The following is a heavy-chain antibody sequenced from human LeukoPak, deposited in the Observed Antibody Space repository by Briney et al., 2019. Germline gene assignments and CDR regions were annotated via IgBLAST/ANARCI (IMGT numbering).Heavy chain of an antibody. CDR3: TTFDY. J-gene: IGHJ4*02. CDR1: GYTFTNYA. D-gene: IGHD1-1*01. CDR2: MNPNSGNT. Sequence: ASVKVSCKAPGYTFTNYAISWVRQAPGQGLEWMGWMNPNSGNTGYAQKFQGRVTMTRDMSMSTVYMELSSLRSEDTAVFYCTTFDYWGQGTLVTVSS. V-gene: IGHV1-8*02.